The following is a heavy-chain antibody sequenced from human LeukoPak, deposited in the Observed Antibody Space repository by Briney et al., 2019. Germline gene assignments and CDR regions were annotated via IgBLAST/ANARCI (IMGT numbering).Heavy chain of an antibody. CDR1: GYTFINFA. Sequence: ASVKVSCKASGYTFINFAINWGRQAPGQRPEWLGWINAGNGNTKYSQKFQGRVAITRDTSASTAYMELSNLTSEDTAVYYCARGPRAAADDYWGQGTLVTVSS. CDR3: ARGPRAAADDY. V-gene: IGHV1-3*01. J-gene: IGHJ4*02. D-gene: IGHD6-13*01. CDR2: INAGNGNT.